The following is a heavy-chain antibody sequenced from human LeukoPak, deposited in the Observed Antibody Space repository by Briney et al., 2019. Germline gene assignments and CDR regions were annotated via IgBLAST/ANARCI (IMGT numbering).Heavy chain of an antibody. CDR1: GGSISSYY. CDR2: IYTSGST. Sequence: PETLSLTCTVSGGSISSYYWSWIRQPAGKGLECIGRIYTSGSTNYNPSLKSRVTMSVDTSKNHFSLKLSSVTAADTAVYYCARKVPYYDILTGFYYYYMDVWGKGTTVTISS. CDR3: ARKVPYYDILTGFYYYYMDV. V-gene: IGHV4-4*07. D-gene: IGHD3-9*01. J-gene: IGHJ6*03.